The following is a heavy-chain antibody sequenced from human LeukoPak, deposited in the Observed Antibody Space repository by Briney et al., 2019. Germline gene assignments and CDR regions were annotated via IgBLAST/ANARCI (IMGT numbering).Heavy chain of an antibody. J-gene: IGHJ5*02. CDR1: GFVVNDYY. V-gene: IGHV3-21*01. Sequence: GGSLRLSCAASGFVVNDYYMNWIRLAPGKGLEWVSSISSSSSYIYYADSVKGRFTISRDNAKSSLYLQMNSLRAEDTAVYYCASQWSRAWGQGTLVTVSS. CDR2: ISSSSSYI. CDR3: ASQWSRA. D-gene: IGHD3-3*01.